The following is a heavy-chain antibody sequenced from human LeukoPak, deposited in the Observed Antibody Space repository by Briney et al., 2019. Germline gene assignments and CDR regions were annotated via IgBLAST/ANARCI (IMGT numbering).Heavy chain of an antibody. CDR2: IIPIFGTA. D-gene: IGHD4-17*01. Sequence: GASVKVSCKASGGTFSSYAISWVRQAPGQGLEWMGGIIPIFGTANHAQKFQGRVTITADESTSTAYMELSSLRSEDTAVYYCARGHYGDYDRPFDYWGQGTLVTVSS. J-gene: IGHJ4*02. V-gene: IGHV1-69*01. CDR3: ARGHYGDYDRPFDY. CDR1: GGTFSSYA.